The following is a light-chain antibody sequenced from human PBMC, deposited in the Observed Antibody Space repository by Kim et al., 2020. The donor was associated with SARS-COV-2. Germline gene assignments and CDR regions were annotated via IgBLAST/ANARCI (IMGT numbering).Light chain of an antibody. CDR1: NSVHYS. CDR2: YDS. V-gene: IGLV3-21*04. CDR3: QVWDSSSEVV. Sequence: VAPGKTARITCGGDNSVHYSVHWYQQKPGQAPVVVMFYDSDRPSGIPERFSGSNSGNTATLTIRWVEVGDEADYFCQVWDSSSEVVFGGGTKVTVL. J-gene: IGLJ2*01.